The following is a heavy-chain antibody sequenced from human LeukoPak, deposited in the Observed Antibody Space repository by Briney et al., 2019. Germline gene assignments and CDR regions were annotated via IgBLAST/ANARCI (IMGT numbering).Heavy chain of an antibody. Sequence: GSLRLSCAASGLTFSAYGMQWVRQAPGKGLEWVAFVRYDGNDKYYADSVKGRFTISRDNSKNTVYLQMNSLRAEDTAVYYCAKAGSGWYAPYWGQGTLVTVSS. CDR3: AKAGSGWYAPY. J-gene: IGHJ4*02. CDR2: VRYDGNDK. D-gene: IGHD6-19*01. CDR1: GLTFSAYG. V-gene: IGHV3-30*02.